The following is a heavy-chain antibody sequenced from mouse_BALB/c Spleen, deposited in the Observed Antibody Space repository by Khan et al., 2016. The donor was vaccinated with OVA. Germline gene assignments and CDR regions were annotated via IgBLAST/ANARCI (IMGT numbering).Heavy chain of an antibody. Sequence: QVQLQQSGAELVRPGASVKLSCKTSGYIFTSYWIHWVKQRPGQGLEWIARIHPGTDNTYYTEKVKDRATLTADKSSSTAYMQLSSLKSEDSAVYFCAREEALYYFDYWGQGTTLTVSS. CDR3: AREEALYYFDY. CDR2: IHPGTDNT. D-gene: IGHD3-2*02. CDR1: GYIFTSYW. J-gene: IGHJ2*01. V-gene: IGHV1S132*01.